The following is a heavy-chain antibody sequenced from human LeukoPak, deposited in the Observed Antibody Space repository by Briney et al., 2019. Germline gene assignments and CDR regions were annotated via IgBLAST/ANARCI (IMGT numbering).Heavy chain of an antibody. D-gene: IGHD3-3*01. J-gene: IGHJ4*02. CDR2: IYYSGST. V-gene: IGHV4-59*01. CDR3: ARVRILGVVIFDY. CDR1: GGSTSSYY. Sequence: PSETLSLTCTVSGGSTSSYYWSWLRQPPGKGLEWIGYIYYSGSTNYNPSLKSRVTISVDTSKNQFSLKLTSVTAADTAVYYCARVRILGVVIFDYWGQGTLVTVSS.